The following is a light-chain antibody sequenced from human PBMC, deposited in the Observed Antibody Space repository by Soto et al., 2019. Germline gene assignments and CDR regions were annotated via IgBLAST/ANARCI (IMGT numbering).Light chain of an antibody. V-gene: IGLV2-23*02. Sequence: QSVLTQPASVSGSTGQSITISCTGTSSDVGRYNLVSWYQQLPGKAPKLIIYEVNERPSGISDRFSGSKSGNTASLTISGLQDEDEADYYCCSYVGSSILMFGGGTQLTVL. J-gene: IGLJ3*02. CDR2: EVN. CDR3: CSYVGSSILM. CDR1: SSDVGRYNL.